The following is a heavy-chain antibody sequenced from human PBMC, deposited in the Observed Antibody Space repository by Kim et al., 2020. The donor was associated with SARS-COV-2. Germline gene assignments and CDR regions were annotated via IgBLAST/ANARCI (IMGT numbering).Heavy chain of an antibody. Sequence: YNDYAVSVKSRITINPDTSKNQFSLQLNSVTPEDTAVYYCASGWYGAFDIWGQGTMVTVSS. V-gene: IGHV6-1*01. J-gene: IGHJ3*02. D-gene: IGHD6-19*01. CDR2: YN. CDR3: ASGWYGAFDI.